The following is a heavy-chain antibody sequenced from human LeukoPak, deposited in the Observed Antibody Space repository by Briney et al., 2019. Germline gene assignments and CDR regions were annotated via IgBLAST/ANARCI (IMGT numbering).Heavy chain of an antibody. CDR1: GFTFSSYS. D-gene: IGHD3-10*01. J-gene: IGHJ4*02. Sequence: GGSLRLSCAASGFTFSSYSMNWVRQAPGKGLEWVSYISSSSSTIYYADSVKGRFTISRDNAKNSLFLQMNSLRAEDTAVYYCARDDAYGSRSPGVCWGQGTLVTVSS. V-gene: IGHV3-48*04. CDR2: ISSSSSTI. CDR3: ARDDAYGSRSPGVC.